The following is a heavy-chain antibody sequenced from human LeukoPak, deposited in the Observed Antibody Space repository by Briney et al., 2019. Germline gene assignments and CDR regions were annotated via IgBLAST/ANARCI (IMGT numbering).Heavy chain of an antibody. CDR1: GFSFSDNW. D-gene: IGHD2-2*01. CDR2: INADGSEM. Sequence: GGSLGLSCAASGFSFSDNWMTWVRQPPGKGLEWVANINADGSEMYSVDSVKGRFTISRDNAKNSLSLQMNSLKVEDTAIYFCSSLGRGRYCSDTTCSDFYFMDVWGTGTTVIVSS. V-gene: IGHV3-7*03. CDR3: SSLGRGRYCSDTTCSDFYFMDV. J-gene: IGHJ6*03.